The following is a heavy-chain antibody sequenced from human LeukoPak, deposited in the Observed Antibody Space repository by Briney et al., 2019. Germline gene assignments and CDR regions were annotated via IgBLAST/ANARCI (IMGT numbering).Heavy chain of an antibody. CDR1: GFTFSRYA. CDR2: ISGNGGST. J-gene: IGHJ3*02. D-gene: IGHD6-6*01. V-gene: IGHV3-23*01. Sequence: QTGGSLSLSFVASGFTFSRYAMSWVRQAPGKGLEWVSAISGNGGSTYYADSVKGRFTISRDNSKNTLYLQMNSLRAEDTAIYYCAKDLGYSSSSGSYAFDIWGQGTMVTVSS. CDR3: AKDLGYSSSSGSYAFDI.